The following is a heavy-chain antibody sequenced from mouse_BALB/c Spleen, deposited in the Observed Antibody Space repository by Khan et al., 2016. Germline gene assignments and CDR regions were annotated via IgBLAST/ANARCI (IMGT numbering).Heavy chain of an antibody. Sequence: QVQLQQSGAELVKPGASVKISCKATGYTFSSYWIEWVKQRPGHGLEWIGEILPGSGSTNYNEKFRGKATFTADTSSNTAYMQLSSLTSEDSAVHYCARTDRRGYFDYWGQGTTLTVSS. J-gene: IGHJ2*01. CDR3: ARTDRRGYFDY. V-gene: IGHV1-9*01. CDR1: GYTFSSYW. CDR2: ILPGSGST.